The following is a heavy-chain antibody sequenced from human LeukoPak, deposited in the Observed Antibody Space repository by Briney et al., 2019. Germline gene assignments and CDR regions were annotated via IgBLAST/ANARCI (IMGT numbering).Heavy chain of an antibody. Sequence: KASETLSPTCTVSGGSLSGSNYYWGWIRQPPGKGLEWIGSIYYSGSTYYNPSLKSRVTISVDTSKNQFSLKLSSVTAADTAVYYCARIYGSGGHLIDYWGQGTLVTVSS. V-gene: IGHV4-39*01. J-gene: IGHJ4*02. CDR1: GGSLSGSNYY. D-gene: IGHD3-10*01. CDR3: ARIYGSGGHLIDY. CDR2: IYYSGST.